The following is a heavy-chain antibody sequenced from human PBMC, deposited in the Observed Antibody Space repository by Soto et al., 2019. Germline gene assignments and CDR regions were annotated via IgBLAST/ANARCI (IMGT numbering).Heavy chain of an antibody. Sequence: SVKVSCKASGGTFSSYAISWVRQAPGQGLEWMGGITPIFGTANYAQKFQGRVTITADESTSTAYMELSSLRSEDTAVYYCARDRCSGGSCYRYFDYWGQGTLVTVSS. CDR1: GGTFSSYA. V-gene: IGHV1-69*13. CDR2: ITPIFGTA. CDR3: ARDRCSGGSCYRYFDY. D-gene: IGHD2-15*01. J-gene: IGHJ4*02.